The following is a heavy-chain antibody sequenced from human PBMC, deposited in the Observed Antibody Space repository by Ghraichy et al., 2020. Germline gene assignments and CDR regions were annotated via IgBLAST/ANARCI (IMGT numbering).Heavy chain of an antibody. CDR1: GFTFSSYA. D-gene: IGHD6-13*01. Sequence: GGSLRLSCAASGFTFSSYAMHWVRQAPGKGLEWVAVISYDGSNKYYADSVKGRFTISRDNSKNTLYLQMNSLRAEDTAVYYCAFDLAAAGGLDYWGQGTLVTVSS. V-gene: IGHV3-30*04. J-gene: IGHJ4*02. CDR3: AFDLAAAGGLDY. CDR2: ISYDGSNK.